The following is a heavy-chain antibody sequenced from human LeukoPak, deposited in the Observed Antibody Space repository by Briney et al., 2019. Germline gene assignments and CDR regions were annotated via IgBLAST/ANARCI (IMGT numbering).Heavy chain of an antibody. V-gene: IGHV3-74*01. CDR1: GLTFTNYW. J-gene: IGHJ4*02. Sequence: GGSLRLSCAASGLTFTNYWMHWVRQAPGKGLVCVSRIHSDGINTVYADSVKGRFTISRDNAKNMLYLQMHSLRVEDTALYYCATGLVSAYEYWGQGTPVTVSS. D-gene: IGHD2-21*01. CDR3: ATGLVSAYEY. CDR2: IHSDGINT.